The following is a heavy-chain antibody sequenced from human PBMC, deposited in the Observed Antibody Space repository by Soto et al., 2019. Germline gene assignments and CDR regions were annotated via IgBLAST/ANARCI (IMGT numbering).Heavy chain of an antibody. CDR3: AKAEWFGEWDTYYFDY. V-gene: IGHV3-23*01. Sequence: EVQLLESGGGLVQPGGSLRLSCAASGFTFSNYAMSWVRQAPGKGLEWVSAISASGGSTDYADSEKGRFTISRDNSKNTLYLQMNSLRAEDTAVYYCAKAEWFGEWDTYYFDYWGQGTLVTVSS. J-gene: IGHJ4*02. CDR2: ISASGGST. D-gene: IGHD3-10*01. CDR1: GFTFSNYA.